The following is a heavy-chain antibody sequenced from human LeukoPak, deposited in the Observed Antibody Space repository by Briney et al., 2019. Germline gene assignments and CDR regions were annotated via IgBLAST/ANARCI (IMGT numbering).Heavy chain of an antibody. CDR2: ISSTTPYI. CDR3: ARVRDHIWGSYLGLGFAY. D-gene: IGHD3-16*02. J-gene: IGHJ4*02. CDR1: GFDFSNYA. V-gene: IGHV3-21*01. Sequence: GESLRLSCTASGFDFSNYAMNWVRQAPGKGLEWVSSISSTTPYIYYTNSVKGQFTISRDNAKNSLFLQMNNLGADDTAVYFCARVRDHIWGSYLGLGFAYWGQGTLVTVSS.